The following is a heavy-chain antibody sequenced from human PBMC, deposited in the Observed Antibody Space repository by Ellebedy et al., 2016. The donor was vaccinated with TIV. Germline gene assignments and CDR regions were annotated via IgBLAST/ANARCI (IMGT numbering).Heavy chain of an antibody. CDR2: IIPVIGSV. V-gene: IGHV1-69*06. Sequence: ASVKVSCKASGGAFSGSAISWVRQAPGQGLEWMGGIIPVIGSVTYAHNFRGGVTFTADTSTTTAYMELTSLTFDDSAVYFCARDPERRIVGAGFDYWGQGTMVAVSS. J-gene: IGHJ4*02. D-gene: IGHD1-26*01. CDR3: ARDPERRIVGAGFDY. CDR1: GGAFSGSA.